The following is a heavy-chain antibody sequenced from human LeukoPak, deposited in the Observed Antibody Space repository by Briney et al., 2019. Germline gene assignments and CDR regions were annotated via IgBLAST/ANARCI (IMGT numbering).Heavy chain of an antibody. Sequence: GGSLRLSCAASGFTFTTFWMSWVRQAPGKGLEWVANIKQDGSERYYVDSVKGRFTISRDNSKNTLYLQMNSLRAEDTAVYYCAKEYYYDPYFDYWGQGTLVTVSS. D-gene: IGHD3-22*01. CDR2: IKQDGSER. J-gene: IGHJ4*02. CDR3: AKEYYYDPYFDY. V-gene: IGHV3-7*01. CDR1: GFTFTTFW.